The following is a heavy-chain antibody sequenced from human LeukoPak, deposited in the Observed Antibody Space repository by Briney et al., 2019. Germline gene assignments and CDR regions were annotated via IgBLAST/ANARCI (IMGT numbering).Heavy chain of an antibody. CDR3: ARDGLGDGYNLGPPFDL. CDR1: GFTFSSYS. J-gene: IGHJ2*01. D-gene: IGHD5-24*01. CDR2: ISGYSSTI. Sequence: PGGSLRLSCAASGFTFSSYSMNWVRQAPGKGLEWISYISGYSSTIYYADSVKGRFTISRDNAKNSLYLQMNSLRDEDTAMYYCARDGLGDGYNLGPPFDLWGRSTLVTVSS. V-gene: IGHV3-48*02.